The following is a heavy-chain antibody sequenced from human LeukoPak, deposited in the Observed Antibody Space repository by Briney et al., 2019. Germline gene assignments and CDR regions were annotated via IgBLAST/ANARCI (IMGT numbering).Heavy chain of an antibody. CDR1: GYTFTGYY. Sequence: ASVKVSCKASGYTFTGYYMHWVRQAPGQGLEWMGWINPNSGGTNYAQKFQGRVTMTRDTSISTAYMELGRLRSDDTAVYYCARADQFYDAFDIWGQGTMVTVSS. J-gene: IGHJ3*02. CDR2: INPNSGGT. D-gene: IGHD2-2*01. CDR3: ARADQFYDAFDI. V-gene: IGHV1-2*02.